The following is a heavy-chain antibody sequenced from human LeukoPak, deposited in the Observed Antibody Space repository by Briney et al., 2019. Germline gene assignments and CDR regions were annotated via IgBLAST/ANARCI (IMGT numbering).Heavy chain of an antibody. CDR1: GFTFRSYG. D-gene: IGHD6-19*01. V-gene: IGHV3-48*01. CDR3: ARDPGEWLVYYFDY. Sequence: PGGSLRLSCAASGFTFRSYGMHWVRQAPGKGLEWVSYISSSSSTIYYADSVKGRFTISRDNAKNSLYLQMNSLRAEDTAVYYCARDPGEWLVYYFDYWGQGTLVTVSS. CDR2: ISSSSSTI. J-gene: IGHJ4*02.